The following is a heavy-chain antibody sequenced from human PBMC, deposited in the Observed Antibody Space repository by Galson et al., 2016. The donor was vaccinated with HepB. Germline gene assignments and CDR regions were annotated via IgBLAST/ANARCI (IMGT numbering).Heavy chain of an antibody. CDR1: GYSFAKYW. Sequence: QSGAEVKKPGESLKISCQGSGYSFAKYWIVWVRQMPGKGLEWMGILYPGDSDTTYIPSFQGQVTISADKSISTAYLQWSSLKASDTAVYYCARQVGATPDHWGQGTLVTVSS. J-gene: IGHJ4*02. CDR3: ARQVGATPDH. CDR2: LYPGDSDT. V-gene: IGHV5-51*01. D-gene: IGHD1-26*01.